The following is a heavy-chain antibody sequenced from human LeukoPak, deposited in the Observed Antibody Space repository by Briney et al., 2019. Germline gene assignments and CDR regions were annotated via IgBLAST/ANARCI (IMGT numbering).Heavy chain of an antibody. Sequence: SGTLSLTCAVSGYSISSGYYWGWIRQPPGKGLEWIGSIYHSGSTYYNPSLKSRVTISVDTSKNQFSLKLSSVTAADTAVYYCAREGYSSGWYRAPSNHHWGQGTLVTVSS. CDR1: GYSISSGYY. V-gene: IGHV4-38-2*02. D-gene: IGHD6-19*01. CDR3: AREGYSSGWYRAPSNHH. J-gene: IGHJ5*02. CDR2: IYHSGST.